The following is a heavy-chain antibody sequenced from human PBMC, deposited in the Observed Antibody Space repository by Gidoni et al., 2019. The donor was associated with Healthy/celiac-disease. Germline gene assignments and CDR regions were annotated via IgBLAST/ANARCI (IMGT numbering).Heavy chain of an antibody. CDR3: AVEVVRGVVTLDY. D-gene: IGHD3-3*01. V-gene: IGHV1-2*02. CDR1: GYTFTGYY. J-gene: IGHJ4*01. CDR2: INPNSGGT. Sequence: QVQLVQSGAEVKKPGASVKVSCQASGYTFTGYYMHWVRQAPGQGLEWMGWINPNSGGTNYAQKFQGRVTMTRDTSITTAYMELSRLRSDDTAVYYCAVEVVRGVVTLDYWGHGTLVTVSS.